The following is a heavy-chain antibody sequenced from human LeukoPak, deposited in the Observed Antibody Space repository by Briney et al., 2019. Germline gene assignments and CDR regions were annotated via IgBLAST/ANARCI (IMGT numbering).Heavy chain of an antibody. V-gene: IGHV3-48*04. CDR3: ARVPNWNDVHYYMDV. CDR1: GFTFSSYS. CDR2: ISSSGSTI. D-gene: IGHD1-1*01. Sequence: GGSLRLSCAASGFTFSSYSMNWVRQAPGKGLEWVSYISSSGSTIYYADSVKGRFTISRDNAKNSLYLQMNSLRAEDTAVYYCARVPNWNDVHYYMDVWGKGTTVTVSS. J-gene: IGHJ6*03.